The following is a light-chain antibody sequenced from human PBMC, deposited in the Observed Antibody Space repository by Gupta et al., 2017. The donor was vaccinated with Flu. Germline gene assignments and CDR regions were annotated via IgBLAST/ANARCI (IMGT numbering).Light chain of an antibody. CDR2: GSS. CDR1: QSVSSSY. Sequence: EIVLTQSPRTLPLSPGERATLSCRASQSVSSSYLCWYQQKPGQAPRLLSYGSSRSATGVPDRCCGSGCETEFILTISRLEPEDFSVYYCQHNRSTPFTFGHGTKVDIK. V-gene: IGKV3-20*01. CDR3: QHNRSTPFT. J-gene: IGKJ3*01.